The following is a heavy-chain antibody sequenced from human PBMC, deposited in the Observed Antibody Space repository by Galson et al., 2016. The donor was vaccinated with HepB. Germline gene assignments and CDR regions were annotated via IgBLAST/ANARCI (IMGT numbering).Heavy chain of an antibody. CDR2: IKEDGSEK. Sequence: SLRLSCAASGFTFSSRWMSWVRQAPGKGLEWVANIKEDGSEKYYVDSVKGRFTISRDNAQNSLYLQMDSLRAEDTAVYYCARAEDYSDNTAYRALGYWGQGTLVIVSS. V-gene: IGHV3-7*03. CDR1: GFTFSSRW. J-gene: IGHJ4*02. CDR3: ARAEDYSDNTAYRALGY. D-gene: IGHD3-22*01.